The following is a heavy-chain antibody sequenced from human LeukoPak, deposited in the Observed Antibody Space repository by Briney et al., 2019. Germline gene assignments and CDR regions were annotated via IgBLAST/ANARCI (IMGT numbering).Heavy chain of an antibody. J-gene: IGHJ4*02. CDR1: GFTFDDYA. D-gene: IGHD3-22*01. CDR3: AKATTYYYDSSGYKPYYFDY. V-gene: IGHV3-9*01. Sequence: PGGSLRLSCAASGFTFDDYAMHWVRQAPGKGLEWVSGISWNSGSIGYADSVKGRFTISRDNAKNSLYLQMNSLRAEDAALYYCAKATTYYYDSSGYKPYYFDYWGQGTLVTVSS. CDR2: ISWNSGSI.